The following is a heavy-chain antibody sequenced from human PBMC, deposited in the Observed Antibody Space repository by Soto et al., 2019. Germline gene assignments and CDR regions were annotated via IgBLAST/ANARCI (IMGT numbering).Heavy chain of an antibody. V-gene: IGHV4-59*01. CDR1: GGSISSYY. CDR2: IYYSGST. J-gene: IGHJ5*02. CDR3: AGLRFLDKKTRKFDP. D-gene: IGHD3-3*01. Sequence: PSETLSLTCTVSGGSISSYYWSWIRQPPGKGLEWIGYIYYSGSTNYNPSLKSRVTISVDTSKNQFSLKLSSVTAADTAVYYCAGLRFLDKKTRKFDPWGQGTLVTVSS.